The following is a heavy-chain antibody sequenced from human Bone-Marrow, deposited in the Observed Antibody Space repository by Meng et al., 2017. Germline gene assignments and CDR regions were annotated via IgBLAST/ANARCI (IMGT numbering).Heavy chain of an antibody. CDR3: ARGHSGWYPLYYFYF. CDR1: EFTLSNYW. V-gene: IGHV3-7*01. J-gene: IGHJ4*02. Sequence: GESLKISCEASEFTLSNYWMTWVRQAPGKGLEWVANIRQDGSERYYMDSVKGRFTVSRDNAKNSLYLQMNSLRADDTAVYYCARGHSGWYPLYYFYFWGQGTLVTVSS. D-gene: IGHD6-19*01. CDR2: IRQDGSER.